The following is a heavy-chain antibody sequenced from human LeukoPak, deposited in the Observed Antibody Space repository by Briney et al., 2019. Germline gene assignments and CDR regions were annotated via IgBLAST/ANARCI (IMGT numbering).Heavy chain of an antibody. CDR1: GYTLSELS. CDR3: ATGVGPTHPHYYYSYMDV. J-gene: IGHJ6*03. V-gene: IGHV1-24*01. Sequence: ASVKVSCKVSGYTLSELSMHWVRQAPGKGLEWMGSFDREEGKTIDAQKFQGRVTMTEDTSTDTAYMELSSLGAEDTAVYYCATGVGPTHPHYYYSYMDVWGKGTTVTVSS. D-gene: IGHD1-26*01. CDR2: FDREEGKT.